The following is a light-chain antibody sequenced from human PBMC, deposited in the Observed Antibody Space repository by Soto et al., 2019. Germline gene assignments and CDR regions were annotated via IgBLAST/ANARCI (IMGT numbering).Light chain of an antibody. CDR1: SSNIGINY. V-gene: IGLV1-47*01. J-gene: IGLJ2*01. CDR2: RDN. Sequence: QSVLTQPPSASGTPGQRVTISCSGSSSNIGINYVYWYQQLPGTAPELLIYRDNQRPSGVPDRFSGSKSGTSASLAISGLRSEDEADYYCAAWDDSLSVGVFGGGTKVTVL. CDR3: AAWDDSLSVGV.